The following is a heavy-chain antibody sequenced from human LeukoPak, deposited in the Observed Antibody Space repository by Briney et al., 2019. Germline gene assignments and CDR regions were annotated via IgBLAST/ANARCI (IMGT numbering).Heavy chain of an antibody. V-gene: IGHV3-21*01. CDR2: ISSSSSYI. D-gene: IGHD4-17*01. CDR3: AKDRGDDYGDFDY. Sequence: PGGSLRLSCAASGFTFSSYSMNWVRQAPGKGLEWVSSISSSSSYIYYADSVKGRFTISRDNAKNSLYLQMNSLRAEDTAVYYCAKDRGDDYGDFDYWGQGTLVTVSS. CDR1: GFTFSSYS. J-gene: IGHJ4*02.